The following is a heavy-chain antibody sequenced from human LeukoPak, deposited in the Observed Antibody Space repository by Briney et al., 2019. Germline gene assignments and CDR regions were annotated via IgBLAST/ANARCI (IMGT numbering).Heavy chain of an antibody. V-gene: IGHV3-23*01. Sequence: PGGSLRLSCAASGFTFSSYAMSWVRQVPGKGLEWVSTISGSGGSTYYADSVKGRFTISRDNSKNTLYLQMNSLRAEDTAVYYCAKDVSSPGSYLLDYWGQGTLVTVSS. CDR1: GFTFSSYA. CDR3: AKDVSSPGSYLLDY. CDR2: ISGSGGST. J-gene: IGHJ4*02. D-gene: IGHD1-26*01.